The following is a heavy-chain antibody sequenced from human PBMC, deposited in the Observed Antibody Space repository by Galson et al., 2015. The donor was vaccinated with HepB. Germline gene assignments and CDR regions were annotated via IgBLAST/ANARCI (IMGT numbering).Heavy chain of an antibody. Sequence: SLRLSCAASGFTFSNYAMHWVRRAPGKGLEWVSAISKKGSTTLYTDSVKGRFTISRDNSKNTLYLQMSSLRTEDTAIFYCARALYFDRSADVTEALDFWGQGTMVIVSS. CDR3: ARALYFDRSADVTEALDF. J-gene: IGHJ3*01. CDR2: ISKKGSTT. D-gene: IGHD3-22*01. CDR1: GFTFSNYA. V-gene: IGHV3-30*04.